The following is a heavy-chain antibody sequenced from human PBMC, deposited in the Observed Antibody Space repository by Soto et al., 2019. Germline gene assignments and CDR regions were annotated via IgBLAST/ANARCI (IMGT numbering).Heavy chain of an antibody. Sequence: PSETLSLTCTVSGGSISSGSYYWSWMRQHPGKGLEWIGYIYYSGSTYYNPSLKSRVTISLDTSKNQFSLKLSSVTAADTAVYYCAREGGDGVDYWGQGTLVTVSS. D-gene: IGHD3-16*01. CDR3: AREGGDGVDY. CDR1: GGSISSGSYY. J-gene: IGHJ4*02. CDR2: IYYSGST. V-gene: IGHV4-31*03.